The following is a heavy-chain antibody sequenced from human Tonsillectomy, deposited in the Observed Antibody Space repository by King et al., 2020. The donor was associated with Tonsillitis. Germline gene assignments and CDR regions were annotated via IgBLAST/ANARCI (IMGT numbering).Heavy chain of an antibody. J-gene: IGHJ4*02. CDR1: GYTFTTYD. D-gene: IGHD1-26*01. V-gene: IGHV1-8*01. CDR3: ARGEWELSF. Sequence: QLVQSGAEVKKPGASVRVSCKVSGYTFTTYDVNWVRQAPGQGPEWMGWMSPISGNTGYAQKFQGRVAMTRDTSISTAYMELNNLRSDDTAVYYCARGEWELSFWGQGTLVTVSS. CDR2: MSPISGNT.